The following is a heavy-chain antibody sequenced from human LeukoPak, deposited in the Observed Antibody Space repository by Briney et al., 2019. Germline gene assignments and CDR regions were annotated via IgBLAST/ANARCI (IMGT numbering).Heavy chain of an antibody. CDR2: ISSSSSYI. CDR3: ARELGSSSWYHYGMDV. J-gene: IGHJ6*02. V-gene: IGHV3-21*01. CDR1: GFTFSSYS. D-gene: IGHD6-13*01. Sequence: GGSLRLSCAASGFTFSSYSMNWVRQAPGKGLEWVSSISSSSSYIYYADSVKGRFTISRDNAKNPLYLQMNSLRAEDTAVYYCARELGSSSWYHYGMDVWGQGTTVTVSS.